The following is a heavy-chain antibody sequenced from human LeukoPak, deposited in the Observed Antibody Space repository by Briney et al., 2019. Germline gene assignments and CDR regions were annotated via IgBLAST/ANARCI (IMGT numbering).Heavy chain of an antibody. CDR1: GGSISSYY. CDR2: IYYSGST. Sequence: PSETLSLTCSVSGGSISSYYWSWIRQPPGKGLEWIGYIYYSGSTNYNPSLKSRVTISVDTSKNQFSLKLSSVTAADTAVYYCARDRIGHFDYWGQGTLVTVSS. CDR3: ARDRIGHFDY. V-gene: IGHV4-59*12. J-gene: IGHJ4*02. D-gene: IGHD2/OR15-2a*01.